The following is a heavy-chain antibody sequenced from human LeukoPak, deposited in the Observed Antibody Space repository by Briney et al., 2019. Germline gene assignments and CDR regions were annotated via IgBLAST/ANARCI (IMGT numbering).Heavy chain of an antibody. CDR2: IYTGGDT. CDR3: TRVETGRGGGWVPFDY. D-gene: IGHD5-24*01. J-gene: IGHJ4*02. CDR1: GLTVSSNY. V-gene: IGHV3-66*02. Sequence: GGSLRLSCAVSGLTVSSNYMTWVRQAPGKRLEWVSDIYTGGDTYYADSLKSRFTISRDNSKNTFYLQMNRLRAEDTAVYYCTRVETGRGGGWVPFDYWGQGTLVTVS.